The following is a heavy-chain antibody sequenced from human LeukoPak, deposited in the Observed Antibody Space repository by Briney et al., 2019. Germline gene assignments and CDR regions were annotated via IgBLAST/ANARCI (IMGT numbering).Heavy chain of an antibody. Sequence: GGSLRLSCAASGFTLSDHYMSWIRQAPGKGLEWVSVISGSSFKIYYADSVKGRFTISRDNAKNSLYLQMNSLRAEDTAVYYCARPAHDYYGSGSYTVYWGQGTLVTVSS. V-gene: IGHV3-11*01. D-gene: IGHD3-10*01. CDR1: GFTLSDHY. J-gene: IGHJ4*02. CDR3: ARPAHDYYGSGSYTVY. CDR2: ISGSSFKI.